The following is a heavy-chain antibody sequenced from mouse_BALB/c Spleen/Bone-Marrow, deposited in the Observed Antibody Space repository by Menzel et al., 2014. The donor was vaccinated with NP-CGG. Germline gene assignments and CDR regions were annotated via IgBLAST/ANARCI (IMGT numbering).Heavy chain of an antibody. D-gene: IGHD2-14*01. V-gene: IGHV1S81*02. CDR2: INPSNGRT. J-gene: IGHJ3*01. CDR1: GYTFTTYW. CDR3: AMDYWYDAGFSWFVY. Sequence: QVQLQQSGAELVKPGASVKLSCRASGYTFTTYWMHWVKQRPGQGLEWIGEINPSNGRTNYNEKFKSKATLTVDKSSSTAYMQLSSLTSEDSAFYYCAMDYWYDAGFSWFVYWRQETLVTVSA.